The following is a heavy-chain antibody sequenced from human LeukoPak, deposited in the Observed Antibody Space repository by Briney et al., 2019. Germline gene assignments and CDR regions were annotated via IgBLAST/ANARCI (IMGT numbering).Heavy chain of an antibody. CDR2: IYSGGTT. CDR3: ASRYTGSYYGWY. J-gene: IGHJ4*02. CDR1: GFTVSTNY. D-gene: IGHD1-26*01. Sequence: PGGSLRLSCAASGFTVSTNYMSWVRQAPGKGLEWVSVIYSGGTTYYADSVKGRFTISRDNSKNTLYLQMNSLRAEDTAVYYCASRYTGSYYGWYWGQGTLVTVSS. V-gene: IGHV3-53*01.